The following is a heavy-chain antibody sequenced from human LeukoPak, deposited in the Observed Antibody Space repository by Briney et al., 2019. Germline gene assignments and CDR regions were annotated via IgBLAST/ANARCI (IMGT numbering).Heavy chain of an antibody. CDR1: GDSISSGDYY. D-gene: IGHD3-22*01. Sequence: SQTLSLTCTVSGDSISSGDYYWSWIRQPPGKGLEWIGSIYHSGSTYYNPSLKSRVTISVDTSKNQFSLKLSSVTAADTAVYYCASLDPYYYDSSGYSHFDYWGQGTLVTVSS. J-gene: IGHJ4*02. CDR3: ASLDPYYYDSSGYSHFDY. CDR2: IYHSGST. V-gene: IGHV4-39*07.